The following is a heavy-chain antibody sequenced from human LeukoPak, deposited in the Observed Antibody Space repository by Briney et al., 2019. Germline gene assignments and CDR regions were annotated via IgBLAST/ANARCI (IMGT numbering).Heavy chain of an antibody. CDR1: GFTFSSYT. D-gene: IGHD1-26*01. Sequence: GGSLRLSCAASGFTFSSYTMHWVRQAPGKGLEYVSGISSNGGGTYYANSVKGRFTISRDNSKNTLYLQMNSLRAEDTAVYYCARGGSYLSAFDIWGQGTMVTVSS. CDR2: ISSNGGGT. J-gene: IGHJ3*02. CDR3: ARGGSYLSAFDI. V-gene: IGHV3-64*01.